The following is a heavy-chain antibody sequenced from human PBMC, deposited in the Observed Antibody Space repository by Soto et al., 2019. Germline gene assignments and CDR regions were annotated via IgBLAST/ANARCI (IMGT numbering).Heavy chain of an antibody. J-gene: IGHJ4*02. CDR2: INPITGGT. D-gene: IGHD2-15*01. Sequence: GASVKVSCKASGYTFTSYYIHWVRQAPGQGLEWMGWINPITGGTNYAPKFQGRVTMTRDTSITTAYMELRSLRSDDTAVYYCAIYSQMDCSGGSCYFDYWGQGTLVTVSS. CDR3: AIYSQMDCSGGSCYFDY. CDR1: GYTFTSYY. V-gene: IGHV1-2*02.